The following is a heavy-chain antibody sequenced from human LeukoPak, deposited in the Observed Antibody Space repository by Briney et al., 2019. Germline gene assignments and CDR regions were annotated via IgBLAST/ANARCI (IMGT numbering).Heavy chain of an antibody. CDR2: IYYSGST. V-gene: IGHV4-31*03. D-gene: IGHD6-13*01. CDR3: ATSIAAAGIGHWFDP. Sequence: PSETLSLTCTVSGGSISSGGYYWSWIRQHPGKGLEWIGYIYYSGSTYYNPSLKSRVTISVDTSKNQFSLKLSSVTAADTAVYYRATSIAAAGIGHWFDPWGQGTLVTVSS. J-gene: IGHJ5*02. CDR1: GGSISSGGYY.